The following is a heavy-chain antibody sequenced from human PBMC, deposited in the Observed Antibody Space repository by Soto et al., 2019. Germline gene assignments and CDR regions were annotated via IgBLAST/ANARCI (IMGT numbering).Heavy chain of an antibody. CDR3: GRDRGRYCGSTGCAHHNWFDP. CDR2: TYYRSQWYN. Sequence: QTLSLTCDISGDSVSSYSADWDWIRQAPWRGLKWIGMTYYRSQWYNDYAVSVKSRITIXPDTSKNQCSLQLNAVTPEDAAVCYCGRDRGRYCGSTGCAHHNWFDPRGQGTRVTVSS. CDR1: GDSVSSYSAD. D-gene: IGHD2-2*01. V-gene: IGHV6-1*01. J-gene: IGHJ5*02.